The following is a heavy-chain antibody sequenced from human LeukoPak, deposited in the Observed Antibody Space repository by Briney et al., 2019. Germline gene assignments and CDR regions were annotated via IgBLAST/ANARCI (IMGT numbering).Heavy chain of an antibody. J-gene: IGHJ4*02. CDR2: VNPNSGGT. D-gene: IGHD4-23*01. Sequence: ASVKVSCKASGFTFTGYYMHWVRQAPGQGLEWMGWVNPNSGGTKYAQKFQGRVSMTSDTSISTAYMELTRLTSDDTAVYFCARDYYGGEWSLGYWGQETLVTVSS. V-gene: IGHV1-2*02. CDR3: ARDYYGGEWSLGY. CDR1: GFTFTGYY.